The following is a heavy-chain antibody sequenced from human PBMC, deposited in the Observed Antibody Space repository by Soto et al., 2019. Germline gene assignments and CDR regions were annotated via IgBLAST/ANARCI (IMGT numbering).Heavy chain of an antibody. V-gene: IGHV2-5*02. CDR2: IYWDDDK. Sequence: QITLKESGPTLVKPTQTLTLTYTFSGFSLSTSGVGVGWIRQPPGKALEWLALIYWDDDKRYSPSLKSRLTITKDTSKNQVVLTMTNMDPVDTATYYCAHAGPTPIMGAFDIWGQGTMVTVSS. CDR1: GFSLSTSGVG. D-gene: IGHD3-16*01. J-gene: IGHJ3*02. CDR3: AHAGPTPIMGAFDI.